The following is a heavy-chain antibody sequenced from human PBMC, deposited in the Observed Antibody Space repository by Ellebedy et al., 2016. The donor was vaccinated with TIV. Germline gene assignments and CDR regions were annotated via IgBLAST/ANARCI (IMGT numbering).Heavy chain of an antibody. J-gene: IGHJ4*02. CDR2: INTGNGNT. CDR1: GFTFTNNA. CDR3: AKAIWVRRPVGFYYFDY. D-gene: IGHD3-10*01. Sequence: ASVKVSXXASGFTFTNNAIQWVRQAPGQGLEWMGWINTGNGNTKYSQKFQGRVTITRDTSATTAYMELTSLTSEDTAVYYCAKAIWVRRPVGFYYFDYWGQGALVTVSS. V-gene: IGHV1-3*04.